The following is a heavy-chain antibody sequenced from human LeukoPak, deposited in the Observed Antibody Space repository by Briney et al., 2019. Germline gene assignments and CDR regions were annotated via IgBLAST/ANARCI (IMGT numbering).Heavy chain of an antibody. D-gene: IGHD6-19*01. V-gene: IGHV3-30*18. CDR2: ISYDGSNK. CDR3: AKDSTSSGWWTDY. Sequence: GRSLRLSCAASGFTFSSYGMHWVRQAPGKGLEWVAVISYDGSNKYYADSVKGRFTISRDNSKNTLYLQMNSLRAEDTAVYYCAKDSTSSGWWTDYWGQGTLVTVSS. J-gene: IGHJ4*02. CDR1: GFTFSSYG.